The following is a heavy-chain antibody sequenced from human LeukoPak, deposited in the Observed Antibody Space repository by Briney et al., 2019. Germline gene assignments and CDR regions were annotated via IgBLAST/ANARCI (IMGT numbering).Heavy chain of an antibody. CDR1: GYTLTDYY. J-gene: IGHJ4*02. CDR3: ARVGYYESSGYYEY. CDR2: INPNSGGT. V-gene: IGHV1-2*06. Sequence: ASVKVSCTASGYTLTDYYMHWVRQAPGQGLEWMGRINPNSGGTNYAQKFQGRVTMTRDTSISTVYMELSRLRSDDTAVYYCARVGYYESSGYYEYWGQGTLVTVSS. D-gene: IGHD3-22*01.